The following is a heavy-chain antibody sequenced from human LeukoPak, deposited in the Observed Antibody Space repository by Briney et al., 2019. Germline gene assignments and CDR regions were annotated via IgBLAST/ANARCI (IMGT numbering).Heavy chain of an antibody. D-gene: IGHD2-2*02. CDR1: GFTFSSYS. CDR2: INWNGGSR. J-gene: IGHJ5*02. CDR3: ARDRCSSTSCYNTPNWFDP. Sequence: GGSLRLSCAASGFTFSSYSMNWVRQVPGKGLEWVSGINWNGGSRGYADSVKGRFTISRDNAKNSVYLQMNSLGSEDTAFYHCARDRCSSTSCYNTPNWFDPWGQGTLVTVSS. V-gene: IGHV3-20*01.